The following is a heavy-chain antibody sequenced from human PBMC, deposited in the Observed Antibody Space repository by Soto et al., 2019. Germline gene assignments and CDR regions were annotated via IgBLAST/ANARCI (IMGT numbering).Heavy chain of an antibody. CDR3: AREVVSGGSGSILFDY. CDR1: GGSISSYY. J-gene: IGHJ4*02. V-gene: IGHV4-59*01. D-gene: IGHD3-10*01. CDR2: IYYSGIN. Sequence: SETLSLTCTVSGGSISSYYWSWIRQPPGKGLEWIGYIYYSGINNYNPSLKSRVTISVDTSKNQFSLKLSSVTAADTAVYYCAREVVSGGSGSILFDYWGQGPMVTV.